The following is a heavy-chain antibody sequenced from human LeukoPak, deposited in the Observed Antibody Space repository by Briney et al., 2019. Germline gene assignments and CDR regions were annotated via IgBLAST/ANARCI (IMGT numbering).Heavy chain of an antibody. D-gene: IGHD6-19*01. CDR2: ISSGSSYI. J-gene: IGHJ4*02. Sequence: GGSLRLSCAASGFTFSTYSMNWVRQAPGKGLEWVSSISSGSSYIYYADSVKGRFTISRDNSKNTLYLQMISLRAEDTAVYYCAKDARRSDGWYFFDHWGQGTLVTVSS. CDR3: AKDARRSDGWYFFDH. CDR1: GFTFSTYS. V-gene: IGHV3-21*04.